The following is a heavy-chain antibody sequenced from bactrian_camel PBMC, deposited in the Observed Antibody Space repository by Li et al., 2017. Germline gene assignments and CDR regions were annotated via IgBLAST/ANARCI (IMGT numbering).Heavy chain of an antibody. CDR1: GDTNDTCN. CDR2: INSAGGGT. D-gene: IGHD6*01. CDR3: ATGASSFWY. J-gene: IGHJ4*01. Sequence: VQLVESGGGSVQAGGSLRLSCTDFGDTNDTCNLSWFRQAPGKGLEWVSSINSAGGGTYYADSVKGRFTISRDGAKNTVYLQMISLKSEDTALYYCATGASSFWYWGQGTQVTVS. V-gene: IGHV3S36*01.